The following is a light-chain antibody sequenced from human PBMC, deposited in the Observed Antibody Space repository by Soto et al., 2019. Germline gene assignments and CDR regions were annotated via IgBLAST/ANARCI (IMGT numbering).Light chain of an antibody. CDR2: DAY. J-gene: IGKJ1*01. CDR1: QGISTY. Sequence: IQMTQLPSSLSASVGDRSTITCRASQGISTYLNWYQQKPGKAPKLLIYDAYSLESGVTSRFSGSGSGTEFTLTISSLQPDDFATYYCQHYNSYSEAVGQGTQVDIK. CDR3: QHYNSYSEA. V-gene: IGKV1-5*01.